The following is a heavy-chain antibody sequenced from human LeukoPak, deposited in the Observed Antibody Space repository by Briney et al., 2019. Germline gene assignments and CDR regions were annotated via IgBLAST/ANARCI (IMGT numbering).Heavy chain of an antibody. CDR1: GFTFSSYS. CDR3: ARSDTPMAPFDY. Sequence: PGGSLRLSCAASGFTFSSYSMNWVRQAPGKGLEWVANIKQDGSEKYYVDSVKGRFTISRDNAKTSLCLQMNSLRAEDTAVYYCARSDTPMAPFDYWGQGTLVTVSS. CDR2: IKQDGSEK. V-gene: IGHV3-7*04. D-gene: IGHD5-18*01. J-gene: IGHJ4*02.